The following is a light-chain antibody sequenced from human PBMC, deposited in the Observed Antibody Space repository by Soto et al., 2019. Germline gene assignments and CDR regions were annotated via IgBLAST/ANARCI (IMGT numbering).Light chain of an antibody. CDR2: GAS. V-gene: IGKV3-15*01. Sequence: EIVLTQSPATLSVSPGDRVTLSCRASQSVINDLAWYQQKPGQAPRLLVYGASTRATAAPPRFSGSGSGTDFSLTSSILQSDDIATYYCQQYRCSPRTFGQGSRVEIK. CDR1: QSVIND. J-gene: IGKJ1*01. CDR3: QQYRCSPRT.